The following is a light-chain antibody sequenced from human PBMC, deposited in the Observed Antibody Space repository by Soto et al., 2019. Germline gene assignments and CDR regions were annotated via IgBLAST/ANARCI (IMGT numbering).Light chain of an antibody. J-gene: IGKJ1*01. CDR1: QSVSSSY. CDR2: GAS. V-gene: IGKV3-20*01. CDR3: QQYGSSAWT. Sequence: EIVLTQSPGTLSLSPGERATLSCRASQSVSSSYLAWYQQKPGQAPRLLIYGASSRATGIPDRFSGSGSGTDFTLTIIRLEPEDFALYYCQQYGSSAWTFGQGTKVEIK.